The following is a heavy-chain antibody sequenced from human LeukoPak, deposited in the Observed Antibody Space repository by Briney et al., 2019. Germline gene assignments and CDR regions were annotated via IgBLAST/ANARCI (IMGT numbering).Heavy chain of an antibody. Sequence: ASVKVSCKASGYTFASYGISWVRQAPGQGLEWMGWISAYNGNTNYAQKFQGRVTMTRDTSISTAYMELSRLRSDDTAVYYCARAGGYCGRISCPYYFDYWGQGSLVAVSS. CDR1: GYTFASYG. CDR3: ARAGGYCGRISCPYYFDY. CDR2: ISAYNGNT. V-gene: IGHV1-18*01. J-gene: IGHJ4*02. D-gene: IGHD2-15*01.